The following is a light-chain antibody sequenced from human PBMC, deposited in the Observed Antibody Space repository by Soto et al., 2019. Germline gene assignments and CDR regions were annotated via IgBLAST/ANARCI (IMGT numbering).Light chain of an antibody. CDR2: DDS. V-gene: IGLV3-21*02. J-gene: IGLJ2*01. CDR3: QVLDRSGDLPHVV. CDR1: DIGSES. Sequence: SYELTQPPSVSVAPGQTARITCGGSDIGSESVHWYQQKPGQAPVLVVYDDSDRPSGIPERLSGSNSGDTATLTISRVEVGDEADYHCQVLDRSGDLPHVVFSGGTKLTVL.